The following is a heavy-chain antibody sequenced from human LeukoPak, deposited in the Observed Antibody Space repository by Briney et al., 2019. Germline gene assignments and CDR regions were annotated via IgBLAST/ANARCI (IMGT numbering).Heavy chain of an antibody. Sequence: SETLSLTCTVSGGSISSYYWSWIRQPPGKGLERIGYIYYSGSTNYNPSLKSRVTISVDTSKKHLSLKLSSVTAADTAVYYCARQHFYYFDYWGQGTLVTVSS. CDR1: GGSISSYY. J-gene: IGHJ4*02. D-gene: IGHD2/OR15-2a*01. V-gene: IGHV4-59*08. CDR3: ARQHFYYFDY. CDR2: IYYSGST.